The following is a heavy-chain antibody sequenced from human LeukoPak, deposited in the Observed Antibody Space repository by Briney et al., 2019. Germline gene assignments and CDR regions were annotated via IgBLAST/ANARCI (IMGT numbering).Heavy chain of an antibody. CDR3: TRETSSRYFDY. V-gene: IGHV1-8*01. J-gene: IGHJ4*02. CDR2: MNPNSGRT. Sequence: ASVKVSCKASGYTLTSYDINWVRQATGQGLEWVGRMNPNSGRTGYAQNFQGRITITRNTSISTAYMELSSLRSGDTAVYYCTRETSSRYFDYWGQGTLVTVSS. CDR1: GYTLTSYD.